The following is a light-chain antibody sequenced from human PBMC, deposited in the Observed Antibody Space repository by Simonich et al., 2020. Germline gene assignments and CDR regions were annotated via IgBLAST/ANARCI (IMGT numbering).Light chain of an antibody. V-gene: IGLV2-14*01. CDR3: SSYTSSSNWV. J-gene: IGLJ3*02. CDR1: SSDVGGYNY. Sequence: QSALTQPASVSGSPGQSITISCTGTSSDVGGYNYVSWYQQHPGKAPKLIIYDFSKRPSGVSNRFSGSKSGNTASLTISGLQAEDEADYYCSSYTSSSNWVFGGGTKLTVL. CDR2: DFS.